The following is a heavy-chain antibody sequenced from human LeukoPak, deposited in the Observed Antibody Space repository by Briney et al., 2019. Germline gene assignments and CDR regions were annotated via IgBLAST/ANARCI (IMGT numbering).Heavy chain of an antibody. Sequence: PSETLSLTCTVSGGSISSYNWRWIRQPPGKRLEKIGYIYYSGSTNYNPSLKSRVTISVDTSKNQFSLKLSSVTAADTAVYYCARVADGEYNPFDYWGQGTLVTVSS. D-gene: IGHD4-17*01. CDR1: GGSISSYN. V-gene: IGHV4-59*01. CDR3: ARVADGEYNPFDY. J-gene: IGHJ4*02. CDR2: IYYSGST.